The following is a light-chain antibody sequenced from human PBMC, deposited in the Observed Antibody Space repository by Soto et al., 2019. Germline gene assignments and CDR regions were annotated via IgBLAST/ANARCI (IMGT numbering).Light chain of an antibody. Sequence: EMVWTQSPGTLSLSPGEGATLSCRASQSIRDRYLAWYQQRPGQAPRLLIHGANSRASGIPARFSAGGSGTGFTLTIRSVEPDDCAVYYWQHYGTSSSSCDRGTKLEIK. CDR1: QSIRDRY. V-gene: IGKV3-20*01. CDR2: GAN. CDR3: QHYGTSSSS. J-gene: IGKJ2*01.